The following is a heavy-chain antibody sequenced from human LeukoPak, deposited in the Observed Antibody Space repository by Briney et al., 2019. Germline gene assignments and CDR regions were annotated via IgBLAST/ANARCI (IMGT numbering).Heavy chain of an antibody. Sequence: GGSLRLSCAASGFDFSSYYMAWVRQAPGKGLEWVSFISTSSSYIYYADSVKGRFTISRDNSKNSLYLQMNSLRAEDTAGYYCARDQDWNDRGGLDYGGREPWSLSPQ. D-gene: IGHD1-1*01. V-gene: IGHV3-21*01. CDR2: ISTSSSYI. J-gene: IGHJ4*02. CDR1: GFDFSSYY. CDR3: ARDQDWNDRGGLDY.